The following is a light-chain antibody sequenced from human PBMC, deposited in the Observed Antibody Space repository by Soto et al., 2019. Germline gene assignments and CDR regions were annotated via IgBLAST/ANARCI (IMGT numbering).Light chain of an antibody. CDR2: DVS. CDR3: SSYTSVTLYV. CDR1: RSDVGGYKH. Sequence: QSVLTQPASVSGSPGQSISISCTGTRSDVGGYKHVSWYQQHPGKVPRLIIFDVSSRPSGVSHRFSGSKSGDTASLTISGLQAEDEADYYCSSYTSVTLYVFGTGTKVTVL. J-gene: IGLJ1*01. V-gene: IGLV2-14*03.